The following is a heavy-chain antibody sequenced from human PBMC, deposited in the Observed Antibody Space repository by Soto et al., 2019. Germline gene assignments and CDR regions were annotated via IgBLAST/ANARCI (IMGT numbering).Heavy chain of an antibody. CDR3: ARRPWDLAYFDF. D-gene: IGHD1-26*01. CDR2: IYYTGNT. CDR1: GGSISGSDYY. J-gene: IGHJ4*02. V-gene: IGHV4-39*01. Sequence: SETLSLTCSVSGGSISGSDYYWGWFRQPPGKGLAWIGTIYYTGNTYYNPSLESRVTISIDTSKNQFSLKLRSVTAADTAMYYCARRPWDLAYFDFWGQGTLVTVS.